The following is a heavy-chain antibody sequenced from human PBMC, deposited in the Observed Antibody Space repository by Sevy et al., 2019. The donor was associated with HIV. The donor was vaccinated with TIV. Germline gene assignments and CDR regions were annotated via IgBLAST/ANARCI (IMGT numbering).Heavy chain of an antibody. D-gene: IGHD3-16*01. V-gene: IGHV4-31*03. CDR1: GDSISSADYY. J-gene: IGHJ5*01. CDR3: XRXXXXXXXXMIKGFDP. CDR2: MHYSGIT. Sequence: SETLSLTCTVSGDSISSADYYWSWIRQHPGKGLEWIGYMHYSGITYYSPSLKSRVLMSVDRSKNQLSLELTSVTAAXXXXXYXXRXXXXXXXXMIKGFDPWGQGILVTVSS.